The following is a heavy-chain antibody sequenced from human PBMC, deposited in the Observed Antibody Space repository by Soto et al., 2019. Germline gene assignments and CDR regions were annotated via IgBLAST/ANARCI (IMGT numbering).Heavy chain of an antibody. J-gene: IGHJ6*02. D-gene: IGHD2-2*01. V-gene: IGHV1-69*01. CDR3: ARDSLGYCSSTSCYDYGMDV. Sequence: QVQLVQSGAEVKKPGSSVKVSCKASGGTFSSYAISWVRQAPGQGLEWMGGIIPIFGTANYAQKFQGRVTITADESTSTAYMERSSLRSEDTAVYYCARDSLGYCSSTSCYDYGMDVWGQGTTVTVSS. CDR1: GGTFSSYA. CDR2: IIPIFGTA.